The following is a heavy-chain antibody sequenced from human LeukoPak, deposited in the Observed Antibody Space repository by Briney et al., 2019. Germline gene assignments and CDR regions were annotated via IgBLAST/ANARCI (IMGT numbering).Heavy chain of an antibody. CDR2: ISSSASTI. V-gene: IGHV3-11*01. Sequence: GGSPRLSCAASGFTFSDYYMSWIRQAPGKGLEWVSYISSSASTIYYADSVKGRFTISRDNAKNSLYLQMNSLRAEDTAVYYCARDLESRRYDFWSDYYRGYYYMDAWGKGTTVTVSS. CDR1: GFTFSDYY. D-gene: IGHD3-3*01. CDR3: ARDLESRRYDFWSDYYRGYYYMDA. J-gene: IGHJ6*03.